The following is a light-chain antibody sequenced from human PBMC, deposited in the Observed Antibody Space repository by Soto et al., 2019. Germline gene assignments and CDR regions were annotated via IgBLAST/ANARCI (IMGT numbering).Light chain of an antibody. J-gene: IGKJ5*01. CDR1: QSVKTF. CDR2: GAS. V-gene: IGKV3-20*01. CDR3: QQYDNSLT. Sequence: EIVLRQSPATLSLSPGERATLSCRASQSVKTFLVWYQQKPGQAPRLLIYGASSRATGIPDRFSGSGSGTDFTLTISRLEPEDFAVYYCQQYDNSLTFGQGTRLEIK.